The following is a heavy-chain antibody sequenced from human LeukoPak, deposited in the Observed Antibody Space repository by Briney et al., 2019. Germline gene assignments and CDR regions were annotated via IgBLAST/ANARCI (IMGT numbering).Heavy chain of an antibody. J-gene: IGHJ3*02. CDR1: GGSISTSSYY. CDR3: ARPYYDNIWGTYHAFDM. D-gene: IGHD3-16*02. V-gene: IGHV4-39*07. Sequence: SETLSLTCTVSGGSISTSSYYWGWIRQPPGKGLECIGNIYYSGSTYYNPSLKSRVTISVDTSKNQFSLKLSSVTAADTAVYYCARPYYDNIWGTYHAFDMWGQGTMVTVSS. CDR2: IYYSGST.